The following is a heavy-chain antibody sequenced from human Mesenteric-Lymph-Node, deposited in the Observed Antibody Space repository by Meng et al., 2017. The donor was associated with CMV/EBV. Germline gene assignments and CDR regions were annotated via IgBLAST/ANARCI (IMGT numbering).Heavy chain of an antibody. Sequence: AGGSVNSGSSYWSWIRQPPGKGLEWIGDIYDSGSTNYNPSLKSRVTISVDTSKSQFSLKLNSVTAADTAVYYCARSGLHYSNYVDYWGQGTLVTVSS. CDR2: IYDSGST. V-gene: IGHV4-61*01. CDR3: ARSGLHYSNYVDY. D-gene: IGHD4-11*01. CDR1: GGSVNSGSSY. J-gene: IGHJ4*02.